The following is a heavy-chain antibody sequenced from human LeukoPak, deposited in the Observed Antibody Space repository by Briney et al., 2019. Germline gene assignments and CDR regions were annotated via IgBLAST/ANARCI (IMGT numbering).Heavy chain of an antibody. D-gene: IGHD3-10*01. J-gene: IGHJ4*02. CDR2: ISSNGGST. CDR1: GFTFSSYA. Sequence: GGSLRLSCAASGFTFSSYAMHWVRQAPGKGLEYVSAISSNGGSTYYANSVKGRFTISRDNSKNTLYLQMGSLRAEDMAVYYCARDQWFGELSDWGQGTLVSVSS. V-gene: IGHV3-64*01. CDR3: ARDQWFGELSD.